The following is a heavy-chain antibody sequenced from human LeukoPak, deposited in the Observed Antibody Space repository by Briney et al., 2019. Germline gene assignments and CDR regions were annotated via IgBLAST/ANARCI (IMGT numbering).Heavy chain of an antibody. CDR1: GGSISSYY. Sequence: SETLSLTCTVAGGSISSYYWSWIRQPPGKGLEWFGYIYYSGSTTYNPSLKRRATIPVDTSMNRFSLNLSSVTAAATAVYYCAGEGLVGATGGYYFDYWGQGTLVTVSS. J-gene: IGHJ4*02. D-gene: IGHD1-26*01. CDR2: IYYSGST. V-gene: IGHV4-59*01. CDR3: AGEGLVGATGGYYFDY.